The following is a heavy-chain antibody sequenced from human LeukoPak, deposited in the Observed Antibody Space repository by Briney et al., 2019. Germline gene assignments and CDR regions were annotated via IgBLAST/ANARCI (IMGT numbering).Heavy chain of an antibody. Sequence: GGSLRLSCAASGLTVSITYMSWVRQAPGKGLGWVSDFYIGGATYYADSVRGRFTLPRDNSKNSLYLQMHSLRAEDTAVYYCADFVDGYNYVDYWGQGILVTVSS. J-gene: IGHJ4*02. V-gene: IGHV3-66*01. D-gene: IGHD5-24*01. CDR2: FYIGGAT. CDR1: GLTVSITY. CDR3: ADFVDGYNYVDY.